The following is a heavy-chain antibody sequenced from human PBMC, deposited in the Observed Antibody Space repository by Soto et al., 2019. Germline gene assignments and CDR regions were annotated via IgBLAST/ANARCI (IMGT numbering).Heavy chain of an antibody. CDR3: ARDPDQWLAHF. CDR1: RFTFYISE. V-gene: IGHV3-48*03. CDR2: ISSSGSTI. J-gene: IGHJ2*01. Sequence: LARAASRFTFYISEIDLSRQAPGKGLEWVSYISSSGSTIYYADSVKGRFTLSRDNAKNSLYLQMNSLRAEDTAVYYCARDPDQWLAHF. D-gene: IGHD6-19*01.